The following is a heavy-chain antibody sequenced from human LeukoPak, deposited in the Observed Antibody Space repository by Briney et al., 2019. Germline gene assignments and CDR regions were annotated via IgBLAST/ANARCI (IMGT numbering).Heavy chain of an antibody. CDR2: ISGSGDST. J-gene: IGHJ4*02. V-gene: IGHV3-23*01. D-gene: IGHD2-15*01. CDR3: AKDLFVSTPLPLYFDY. Sequence: PGGSLRLSCAASGFTFSNYAMRWVRQAPGKGLEWVSGISGSGDSTYYADSVKGRFTISRDNSKNTLYLQMNSLRAEDTAVYYCAKDLFVSTPLPLYFDYWGQGTLVTVSS. CDR1: GFTFSNYA.